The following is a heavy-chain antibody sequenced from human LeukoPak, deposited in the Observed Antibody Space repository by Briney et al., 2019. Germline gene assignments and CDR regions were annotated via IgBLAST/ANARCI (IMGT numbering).Heavy chain of an antibody. J-gene: IGHJ5*02. V-gene: IGHV4-4*07. CDR1: GGSISSYY. CDR3: AREERYCSGGSCTNWFDP. CDR2: IYTSGST. D-gene: IGHD2-15*01. Sequence: SETLSLTCTVSGGSISSYYWSWIRQPAGKGLEWIGRIYTSGSTNYNPSLKSRVTMSVDTSKNQFSLKLSSVTAADTAVYYCAREERYCSGGSCTNWFDPWGQGTLVTVSS.